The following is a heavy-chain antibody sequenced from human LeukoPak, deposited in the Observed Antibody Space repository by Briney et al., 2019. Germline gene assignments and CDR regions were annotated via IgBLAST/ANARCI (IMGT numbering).Heavy chain of an antibody. J-gene: IGHJ4*02. CDR2: IYYSGST. V-gene: IGHV4-59*01. CDR1: GGSISSYY. CDR3: ARALLPPGRAARAIDY. Sequence: PSETLSLTCTVSGGSISSYYWSWIRQPPGKGLEWIGYIYYSGSTNYNPSLKSRVTISVDTSKNQFSLKLSSVTAADTAVYYCARALLPPGRAARAIDYWGQGTLVTVSS. D-gene: IGHD6-6*01.